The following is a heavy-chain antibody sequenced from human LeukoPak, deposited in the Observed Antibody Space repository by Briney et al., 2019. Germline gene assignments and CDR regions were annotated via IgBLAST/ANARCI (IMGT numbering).Heavy chain of an antibody. D-gene: IGHD5-18*01. CDR2: IIPIFGTA. CDR3: ARAINTGAVDY. J-gene: IGHJ4*02. CDR1: GGTFSSYA. Sequence: ASVKVSCKASGGTFSSYAISWVRQAPGQGLEWMGGIIPIFGTANYAQKFQGRVTMTRDTSTSTVYMELSSLRSEDTAVYYCARAINTGAVDYWGQGTLVTVSS. V-gene: IGHV1-69*05.